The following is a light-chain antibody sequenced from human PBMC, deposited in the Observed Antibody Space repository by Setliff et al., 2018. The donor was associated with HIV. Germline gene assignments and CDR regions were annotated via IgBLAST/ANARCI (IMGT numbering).Light chain of an antibody. CDR2: DVS. CDR1: QAISDS. Sequence: ALQLTQSPSSLSASIGDQVTITCRASQAISDSLGWYQQKPGQPPKILIYDVSTLESGVPSRFSGSGSGTEFTLTISGLQPEDFATYFCQEFKTYPLTFGGGTKMDIK. CDR3: QEFKTYPLT. V-gene: IGKV1-13*02. J-gene: IGKJ4*01.